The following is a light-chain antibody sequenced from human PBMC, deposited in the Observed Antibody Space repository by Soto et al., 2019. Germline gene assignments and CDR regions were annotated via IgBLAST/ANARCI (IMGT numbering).Light chain of an antibody. CDR2: EGT. Sequence: QSALIQPASVSGSPGQSITISCTGTSNNIGSYNLVSWYQQYPGRASKLMIYEGTKRPSGIFNRFSGSKSGNTASMTISGLQAEDEADYYCCSYAGNNAWVFGGGTKVTVL. V-gene: IGLV2-23*01. CDR1: SNNIGSYNL. J-gene: IGLJ3*02. CDR3: CSYAGNNAWV.